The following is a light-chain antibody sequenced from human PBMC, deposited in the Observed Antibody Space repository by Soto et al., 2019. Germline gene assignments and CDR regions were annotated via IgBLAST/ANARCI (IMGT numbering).Light chain of an antibody. CDR1: QSVSSN. CDR3: QQYNNWPPGT. J-gene: IGKJ3*01. V-gene: IGKV3-15*01. Sequence: EIVMTHSPATLSVSPGERATLSCRASQSVSSNLAWYQQKPGQAPRLLIYGASTRATGIPARFSGSGSGTEFTLTISSLQSEDFAVYYCQQYNNWPPGTFGPGTKVDIK. CDR2: GAS.